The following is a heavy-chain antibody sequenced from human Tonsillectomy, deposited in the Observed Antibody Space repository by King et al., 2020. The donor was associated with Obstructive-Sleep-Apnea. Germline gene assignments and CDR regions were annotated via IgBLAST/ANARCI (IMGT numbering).Heavy chain of an antibody. D-gene: IGHD5-12*01. V-gene: IGHV4-39*07. J-gene: IGHJ6*02. CDR2: IYYSGST. CDR1: GGSISSSVYY. Sequence: QLQESGPGLVKPSETLSLTCTVSGGSISSSVYYWAWIRQPPGKGLEWIGSIYYSGSTYYNPSLKSRITISLDTSRNQFSLKLNSVTAADTAVYYCARVVATRGDYGMDVWGQGTTVTVSS. CDR3: ARVVATRGDYGMDV.